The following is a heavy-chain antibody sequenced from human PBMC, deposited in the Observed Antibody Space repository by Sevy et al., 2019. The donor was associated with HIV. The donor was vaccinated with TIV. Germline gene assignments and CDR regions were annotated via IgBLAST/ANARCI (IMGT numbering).Heavy chain of an antibody. D-gene: IGHD3-22*01. J-gene: IGHJ4*02. CDR2: FDPEDGET. Sequence: ASVKVSCKVSGSTLSQLSMHWVRQAPGKGLEWMGSFDPEDGETIYAQKFQGRLTMTEDTSTDTAYMKLSSLRSEDTAVYYCAKTKDYYDSSGYPFDYWGQGTLVTVSS. CDR3: AKTKDYYDSSGYPFDY. V-gene: IGHV1-24*01. CDR1: GSTLSQLS.